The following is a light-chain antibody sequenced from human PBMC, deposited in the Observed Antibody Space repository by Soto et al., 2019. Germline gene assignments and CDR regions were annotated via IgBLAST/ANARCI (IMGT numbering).Light chain of an antibody. CDR1: RSVSSY. CDR3: KQRTHWPIT. V-gene: IGKV3-11*01. CDR2: DAS. Sequence: TGSPATVALSPGESATLSCRATRSVSSYLAWYQQKPGQAPRLLIYDASSRPTDIPARFSGSGSGTDFTLNISRVEAEDFGIYYCKQRTHWPITFGQGTRLEIK. J-gene: IGKJ5*01.